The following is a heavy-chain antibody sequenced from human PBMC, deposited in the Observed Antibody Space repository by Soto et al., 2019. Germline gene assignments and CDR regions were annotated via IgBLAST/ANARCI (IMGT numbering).Heavy chain of an antibody. CDR1: GFTFSSYA. V-gene: IGHV3-23*01. D-gene: IGHD3-22*01. J-gene: IGHJ6*04. CDR3: VREIASRL. CDR2: ISGSGGRT. Sequence: GSLRLSCAASGFTFSSYAMSWVRQAPGKGLEWVSNISGSGGRTYYADSVKGRFTISRDNSKNTLYLQMNSLRAEDTAIYYCVREIASRLWGKGTAVTVSS.